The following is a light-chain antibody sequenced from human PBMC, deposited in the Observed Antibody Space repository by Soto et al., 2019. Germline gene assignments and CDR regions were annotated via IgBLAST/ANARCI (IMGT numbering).Light chain of an antibody. Sequence: QSALTQPRSVSGSPGQSVTISCTGSSSDIGDYDYVSWYQQHPGEAPKVMISDVSKRPSGVPARFSGSKSGNTASLTISGLQAEDEADYYCCSYAGSNTLYVFGTGTQLTVL. CDR3: CSYAGSNTLYV. J-gene: IGLJ1*01. CDR1: SSDIGDYDY. V-gene: IGLV2-11*01. CDR2: DVS.